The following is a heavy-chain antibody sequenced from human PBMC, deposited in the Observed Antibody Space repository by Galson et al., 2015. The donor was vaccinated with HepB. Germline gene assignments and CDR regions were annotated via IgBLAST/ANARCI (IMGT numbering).Heavy chain of an antibody. J-gene: IGHJ6*02. CDR3: ARGSDAWFGENYYYYGMDV. V-gene: IGHV3-66*01. CDR2: IYSGGST. Sequence: SLRLSCAASGFTVSSNYMSWVRQAPGKGLEWVSVIYSGGSTYYADSVKGRFTISRDNSKNTLYLQMNSLRAEDTAVYYCARGSDAWFGENYYYYGMDVWGQGTTVTVSS. CDR1: GFTVSSNY. D-gene: IGHD3-10*01.